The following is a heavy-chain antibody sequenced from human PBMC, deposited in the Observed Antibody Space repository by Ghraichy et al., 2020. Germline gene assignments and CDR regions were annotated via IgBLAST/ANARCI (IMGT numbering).Heavy chain of an antibody. Sequence: TLSLTCTVSGGSISSYYWSWIRQPPGKGLEWIGYIYYSGSTNYNPSLKSRVTISVDTSKNQFSLKLSSVTAADTAVYYCARAAYYYDSSGYYGAFDIWGQGTMVTVSS. J-gene: IGHJ3*02. D-gene: IGHD3-22*01. CDR3: ARAAYYYDSSGYYGAFDI. CDR2: IYYSGST. CDR1: GGSISSYY. V-gene: IGHV4-59*01.